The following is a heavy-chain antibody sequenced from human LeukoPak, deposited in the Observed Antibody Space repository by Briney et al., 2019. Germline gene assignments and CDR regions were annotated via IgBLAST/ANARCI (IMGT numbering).Heavy chain of an antibody. D-gene: IGHD3-22*01. CDR2: INHSGST. V-gene: IGHV4-39*07. J-gene: IGHJ4*02. Sequence: PSETLSLTCTVSSGSISSSYYYWGWIRQPPGKGLEWIGEINHSGSTNYNPSLKSRVTISVDTSKNQFSLKLSSVTAADTAVYYCARVQYYYDSSGYWGAAYYFDYWGQGTLVTVSS. CDR3: ARVQYYYDSSGYWGAAYYFDY. CDR1: SGSISSSYYY.